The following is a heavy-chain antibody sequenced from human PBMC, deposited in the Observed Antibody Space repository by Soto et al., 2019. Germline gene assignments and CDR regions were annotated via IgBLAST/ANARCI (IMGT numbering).Heavy chain of an antibody. Sequence: GGPPTLARRIEPLDFNGSVRHQYRKVPGQGLEWLASMSSDGAIKYYADSVKGRFTISRDNSQNTLYLQMNSLRPEDTAVYYCAREPYGSGRSDYWGQGTLVTVS. CDR3: AREPYGSGRSDY. V-gene: IGHV3-30-3*01. CDR1: PLDFNGSV. D-gene: IGHD3-10*01. J-gene: IGHJ4*02. CDR2: MSSDGAIK.